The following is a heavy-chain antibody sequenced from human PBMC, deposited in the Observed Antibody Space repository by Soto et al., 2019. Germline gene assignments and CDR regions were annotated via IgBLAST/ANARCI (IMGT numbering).Heavy chain of an antibody. CDR3: ARGGNTYYDFWSGSAAFDI. V-gene: IGHV4-59*01. CDR2: IYYSGST. D-gene: IGHD3-3*01. CDR1: GGSISSYY. Sequence: QVQLQESGPGLVKPSETLSLTCTVSGGSISSYYWSWIRQPPGKGLEWIGYIYYSGSTNYNPSLKSRVSISVGTSKNQFSLKLSSVTAADTAVYYCARGGNTYYDFWSGSAAFDIWGQGTMVTVSS. J-gene: IGHJ3*02.